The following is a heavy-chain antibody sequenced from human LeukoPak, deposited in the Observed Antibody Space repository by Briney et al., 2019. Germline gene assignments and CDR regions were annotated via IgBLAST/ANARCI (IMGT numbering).Heavy chain of an antibody. J-gene: IGHJ5*02. CDR2: IYQSETT. CDR1: GYSISSGYY. Sequence: SETLSLTCSVSGYSISSGYYWAWIRQPPGKGLEWIGTIYQSETTYYNPSLKIRVAISLDTYKNQFSLRMHSLTAADTAIYYCARESVAVKWLDPWGQGTLVTVS. V-gene: IGHV4-38-2*02. CDR3: ARESVAVKWLDP. D-gene: IGHD6-19*01.